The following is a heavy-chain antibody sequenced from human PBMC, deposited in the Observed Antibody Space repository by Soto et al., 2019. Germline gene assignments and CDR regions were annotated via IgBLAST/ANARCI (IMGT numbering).Heavy chain of an antibody. CDR1: GGSVSSGSYY. Sequence: SETLSLTCTVSGGSVSSGSYYWSWIRQPPGKGLEWIGYIYYSGSTNYNPSLKSRVTISVDTSKNQFSLKLSSVTAADTAVYYCARDAEEGLGDLYYFDYWCQGTLVTVSS. J-gene: IGHJ4*02. D-gene: IGHD3-16*01. CDR2: IYYSGST. CDR3: ARDAEEGLGDLYYFDY. V-gene: IGHV4-61*01.